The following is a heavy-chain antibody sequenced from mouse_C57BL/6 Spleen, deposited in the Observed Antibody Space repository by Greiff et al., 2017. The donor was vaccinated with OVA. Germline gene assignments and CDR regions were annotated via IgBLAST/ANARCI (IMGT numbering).Heavy chain of an antibody. CDR2: IYPGDGDT. CDR1: GYAFSSYW. J-gene: IGHJ2*01. V-gene: IGHV1-80*01. D-gene: IGHD1-1*01. CDR3: AGWEYYGSSYYFDY. Sequence: QVQLQESGAELVKPGASVKISCKASGYAFSSYWMNWVKQRPGKGLEWIGQIYPGDGDTNYNGKFKGKATLTADKSSSTAYMQHSSLTSEDSAVYFCAGWEYYGSSYYFDYWGQGTTLTVSS.